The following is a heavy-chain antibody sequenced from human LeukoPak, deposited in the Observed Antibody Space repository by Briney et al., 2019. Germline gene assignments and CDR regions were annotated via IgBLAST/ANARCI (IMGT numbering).Heavy chain of an antibody. V-gene: IGHV1-2*02. CDR2: INPNSGGT. D-gene: IGHD3-22*01. CDR3: ARDASSGYYKGHYYYYMDV. CDR1: GYTFTGYY. Sequence: ASVKVSCKASGYTFTGYYMHWVRQAPGQGLEWMGWINPNSGGTNYAQKFQGRVTMTRDTSISTACMELSRLRSDDTAVYYCARDASSGYYKGHYYYYMDVWGKGATVTVSS. J-gene: IGHJ6*03.